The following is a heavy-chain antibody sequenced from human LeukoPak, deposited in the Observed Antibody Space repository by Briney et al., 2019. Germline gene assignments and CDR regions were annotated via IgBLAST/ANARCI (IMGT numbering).Heavy chain of an antibody. V-gene: IGHV1-18*01. Sequence: ASVKVSFKASGYTFTSYGISWVRQAPGQGREWMGWISAYNGNTNYAQKLQGRVTMTTDTSTSTAYVELRSLRSDDTAVYYCARDEGILVTAEYYFDYWAREPWSPSPQ. CDR1: GYTFTSYG. J-gene: IGHJ4*02. D-gene: IGHD3-9*01. CDR3: ARDEGILVTAEYYFDY. CDR2: ISAYNGNT.